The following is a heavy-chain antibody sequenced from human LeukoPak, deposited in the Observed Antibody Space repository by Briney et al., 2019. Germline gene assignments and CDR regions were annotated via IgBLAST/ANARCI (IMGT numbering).Heavy chain of an antibody. D-gene: IGHD2-21*02. CDR3: ARDRCGGDCYADDAFDI. CDR1: GGTFSSYA. CDR2: IIPIFGTA. J-gene: IGHJ3*02. V-gene: IGHV1-69*06. Sequence: VASVKVSCKASGGTFSSYAISWVRQAPGQGLEWMGGIIPIFGTANYAQKFQGRVTITADKSTSTAYMELSSLRSEDTAVYYCARDRCGGDCYADDAFDIWGQGTMVTVSS.